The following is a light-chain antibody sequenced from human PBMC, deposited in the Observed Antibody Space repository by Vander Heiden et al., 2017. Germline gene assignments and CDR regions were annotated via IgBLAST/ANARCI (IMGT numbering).Light chain of an antibody. J-gene: IGKJ3*01. Sequence: DIQMTQSPSTLSASVGDRVTITCRASQSISSWLAWYQQKPGKAPKLLIYDASRLESGVPSRFSGSGSGTEFTLTSSSLQPDDFATYYCQQDNSHFTFGHGTKVDIK. V-gene: IGKV1-5*01. CDR3: QQDNSHFT. CDR1: QSISSW. CDR2: DAS.